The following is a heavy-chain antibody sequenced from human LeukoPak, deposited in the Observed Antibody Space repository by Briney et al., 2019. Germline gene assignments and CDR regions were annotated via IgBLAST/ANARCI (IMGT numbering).Heavy chain of an antibody. Sequence: RGSLRLSCAASGFTFSSYAMHWVRQAPGKGLEWVAVISYDGSNKYYADSVKGRFTISRDNAKNTVYLQMNSLRAEDTAVYYCARVADTPTWGQGTLVTVSS. J-gene: IGHJ4*02. D-gene: IGHD2-15*01. CDR1: GFTFSSYA. CDR2: ISYDGSNK. V-gene: IGHV3-30-3*01. CDR3: ARVADTPT.